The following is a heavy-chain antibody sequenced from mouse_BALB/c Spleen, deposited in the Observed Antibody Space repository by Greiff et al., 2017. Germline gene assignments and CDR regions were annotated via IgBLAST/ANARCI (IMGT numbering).Heavy chain of an antibody. CDR3: ARQESTRGDECYFDY. D-gene: IGHD5-1*01. Sequence: EVQLVESGGDLVKPGGSLKLSCAAPGFTFSSYGMSWVRQTPDKRLEWVATISSGGSYTYYPDSVKGRFTIARDNAKNTQYLQMSRLKSEDTATYYCARQESTRGDECYFDYWGQGTTLTVSS. V-gene: IGHV5-6*01. CDR2: ISSGGSYT. CDR1: GFTFSSYG. J-gene: IGHJ2*01.